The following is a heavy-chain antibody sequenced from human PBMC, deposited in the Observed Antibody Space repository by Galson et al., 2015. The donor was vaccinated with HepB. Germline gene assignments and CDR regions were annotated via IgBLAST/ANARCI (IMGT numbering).Heavy chain of an antibody. CDR1: GFTFDDYA. V-gene: IGHV3-9*01. Sequence: SLRLSCAASGFTFDDYAMHWVRQAPGKGLEWVSGISWNSGSIGYADSVKGRFTISRDNAKNSLYLQMNSLRAEDTALYYCAKGLVGEGSGGCDDGGQGAGVTGSA. CDR2: ISWNSGSI. D-gene: IGHD3-10*01. J-gene: IGHJ6*01. CDR3: AKGLVGEGSGGCDD.